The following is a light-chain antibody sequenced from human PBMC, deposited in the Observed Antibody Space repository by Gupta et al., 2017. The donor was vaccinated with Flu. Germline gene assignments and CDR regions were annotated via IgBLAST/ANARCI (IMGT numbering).Light chain of an antibody. J-gene: IGLJ3*02. CDR3: ASWDDSLNAGV. CDR1: SSNIGSYT. Sequence: SSSNIGSYTVNGCQQLPRTAPNLLIYSNIQRPSGVAARLSGSTSADSAAPPISGLQSEDEAADYCASWDDSLNAGVFGGGTKLTVL. V-gene: IGLV1-44*01. CDR2: SNI.